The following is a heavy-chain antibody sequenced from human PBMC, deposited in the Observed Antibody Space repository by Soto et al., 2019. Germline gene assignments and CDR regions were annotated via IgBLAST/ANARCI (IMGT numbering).Heavy chain of an antibody. V-gene: IGHV1-2*02. CDR3: ARDRAYCGGDCYPPNYYYGMDV. CDR2: INPNSGGT. Sequence: GASVKVSCKASGYTFTGYYMHWVRQAPGQGLEWMGWINPNSGGTNYAQKFQGRVTMTRDTSISTAYMELSRLRSDDTAVYYCARDRAYCGGDCYPPNYYYGMDVWGQGTTVTVSS. CDR1: GYTFTGYY. J-gene: IGHJ6*02. D-gene: IGHD2-21*02.